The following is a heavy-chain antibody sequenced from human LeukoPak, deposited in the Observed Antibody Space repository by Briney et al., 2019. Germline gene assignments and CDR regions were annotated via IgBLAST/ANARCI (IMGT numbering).Heavy chain of an antibody. CDR1: GFTFSYYS. CDR3: ARGPTKGFYYDSSGYYDLDY. D-gene: IGHD3-22*01. V-gene: IGHV3-48*01. CDR2: ISSSSSTI. Sequence: GGSLRLSCVASGFTFSYYSMNWVRQAPGKGLEWVSYISSSSSTIYYADSVKGRFAISRDNAKNSLYLQMNSLRAEDTAVYYCARGPTKGFYYDSSGYYDLDYWGQGTLVTVSS. J-gene: IGHJ4*02.